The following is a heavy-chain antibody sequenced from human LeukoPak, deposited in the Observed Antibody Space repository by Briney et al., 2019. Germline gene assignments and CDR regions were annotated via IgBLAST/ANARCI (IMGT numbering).Heavy chain of an antibody. J-gene: IGHJ6*02. V-gene: IGHV4-34*01. CDR3: ARGLSARRYCSSTSCQYYYYYGMDV. Sequence: SETLSLTCAVYGGSFSGYYWSWIRQPPGKGLEWIGEINHSGSTNYNPSLKSRVTISIDTSKNQFSLKLSSVTAADTAVYYCARGLSARRYCSSTSCQYYYYYGMDVWGQGTTVTVSS. D-gene: IGHD2-2*01. CDR2: INHSGST. CDR1: GGSFSGYY.